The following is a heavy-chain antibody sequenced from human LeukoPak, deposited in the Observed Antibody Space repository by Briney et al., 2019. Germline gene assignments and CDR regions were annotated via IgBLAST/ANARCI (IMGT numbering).Heavy chain of an antibody. J-gene: IGHJ2*01. V-gene: IGHV3-48*03. CDR1: GFTFSNYE. CDR3: AVYRGKSSRDFDL. D-gene: IGHD2-8*01. Sequence: PGGSLRLSCAASGFTFSNYEMNWVRQGPGKGPEWISYISSSGSTTYYADSVKGRFTISRDNAKNSLYLQMNSLRAEDTALYYCAVYRGKSSRDFDLWGRGTLVTVSS. CDR2: ISSSGSTT.